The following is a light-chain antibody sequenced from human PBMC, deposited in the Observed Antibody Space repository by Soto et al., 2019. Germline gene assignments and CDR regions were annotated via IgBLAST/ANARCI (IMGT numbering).Light chain of an antibody. CDR1: QRISSY. Sequence: DIQMTQSPSSLSASVGDRVTITCRASQRISSYLNWYQQKPGKAPNLLIYAASNLQSGVPSRFSGSGSGTDFTLTISSLQPEDFATYYCQQYNIYPLTFGGGTKVEIK. V-gene: IGKV1-39*01. CDR3: QQYNIYPLT. J-gene: IGKJ4*01. CDR2: AAS.